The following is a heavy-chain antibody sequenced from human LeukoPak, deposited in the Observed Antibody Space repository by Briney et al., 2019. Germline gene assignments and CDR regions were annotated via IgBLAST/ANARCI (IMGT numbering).Heavy chain of an antibody. V-gene: IGHV4-34*01. CDR3: ASRGGVYYKTYYFDY. D-gene: IGHD3-22*01. CDR1: GGSFSGYY. J-gene: IGHJ4*02. CDR2: INHSEST. Sequence: PSETLSLTCAVYGGSFSGYYWSWIRQPPGKGLEWVGEINHSESTNYNPPLKRRIPKPVNTPKNQFSLTLSPVAAADTAVYYCASRGGVYYKTYYFDYWGQGTLVTVSS.